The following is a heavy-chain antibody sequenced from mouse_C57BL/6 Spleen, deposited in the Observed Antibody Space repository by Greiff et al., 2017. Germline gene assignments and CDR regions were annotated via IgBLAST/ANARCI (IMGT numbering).Heavy chain of an antibody. V-gene: IGHV5-17*01. J-gene: IGHJ2*01. CDR1: GFTFSDYG. Sequence: EVKLMESGGGLVKPGGSLKLSCAASGFTFSDYGMHWVRQAPEKGLEWVAYISSGSSTIYYADTVKGRFTISRDNAKNTLFLQMTSLRSEDTAMYYCARHGYDDFDYWGQGTTLTVSS. CDR3: ARHGYDDFDY. D-gene: IGHD2-2*01. CDR2: ISSGSSTI.